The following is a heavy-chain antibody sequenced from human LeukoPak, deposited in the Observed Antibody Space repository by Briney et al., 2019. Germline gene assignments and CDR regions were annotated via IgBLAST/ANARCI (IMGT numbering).Heavy chain of an antibody. CDR1: GLTFSSHS. CDR2: IRSSSSTSTT. V-gene: IGHV3-48*01. CDR3: TRKGSQWDFLVDY. D-gene: IGHD2/OR15-2a*01. Sequence: GGSLRLSCAASGLTFSSHSMNWVRQAPGKGLEWISHIRSSSSTSTTYYADSVKGRFTISRDDARNSLYLQMDSLTAEDTAVYYCTRKGSQWDFLVDYWGQGTRVAVSP. J-gene: IGHJ4*02.